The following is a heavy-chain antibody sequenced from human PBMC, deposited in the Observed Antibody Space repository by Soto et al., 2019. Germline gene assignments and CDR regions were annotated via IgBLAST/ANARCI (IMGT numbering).Heavy chain of an antibody. CDR3: GRVRLCGLSGVRSYSRVIAY. J-gene: IGHJ4*02. D-gene: IGHD2-15*01. V-gene: IGHV3-72*01. CDR2: TKNKANRYTT. Sequence: PGGSLRLSCAASGFTFSDHYMDWVRQAPGKGLEWVGRTKNKANRYTTQYAASVKGRFTISRDDSKNSLYLQMNSLKTEDTAVYYCGRVRLCGLSGVRSYSRVIAYWCQGALVNVSS. CDR1: GFTFSDHY.